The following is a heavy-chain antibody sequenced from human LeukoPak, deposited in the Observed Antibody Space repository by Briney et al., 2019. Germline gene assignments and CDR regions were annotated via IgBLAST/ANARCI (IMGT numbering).Heavy chain of an antibody. CDR1: GGPFSGYH. V-gene: IGHV4-34*01. CDR3: ARGRHDITMILVVMTSVSYYLDV. J-gene: IGHJ6*03. CDR2: INPSGST. D-gene: IGHD3-22*01. Sequence: ASETLSLTCAVYGGPFSGYHWTWIRQSPGKGLEWIGDINPSGSTYYNPSLKSRLTISVDTSKNQFSLKLRSVTAADTAVYYCARGRHDITMILVVMTSVSYYLDVWGKGTTVTVS.